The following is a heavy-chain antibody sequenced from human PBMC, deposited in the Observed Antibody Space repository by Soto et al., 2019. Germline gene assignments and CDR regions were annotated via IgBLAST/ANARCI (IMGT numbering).Heavy chain of an antibody. CDR2: ISYDGSNK. V-gene: IGHV3-30*18. J-gene: IGHJ6*02. CDR3: AKGGYNWNVGDYYYGMDV. D-gene: IGHD1-1*01. CDR1: GVTLSSYG. Sequence: PGGSLGLSCAASGVTLSSYGMHGVRQAPGKGLEWVAVISYDGSNKYYADSVKGRFTISRDNSKNTLYLQMNSLRAEDTAVYYCAKGGYNWNVGDYYYGMDVWGQGTTVTVSS.